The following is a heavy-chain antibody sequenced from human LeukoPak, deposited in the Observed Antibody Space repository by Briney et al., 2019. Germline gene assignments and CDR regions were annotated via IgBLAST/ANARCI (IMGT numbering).Heavy chain of an antibody. D-gene: IGHD6-13*01. CDR2: ISYDGSNK. Sequence: GGSLRLSCAASGFTFSSYGMHWVRQAPGKGLEWVAVISYDGSNKYYADSVKGRFTISRENSKNPLYLQMNSLRAEDTAVYYCAKDSSSWYIGYWGQGTLVTVSS. CDR1: GFTFSSYG. CDR3: AKDSSSWYIGY. V-gene: IGHV3-30*18. J-gene: IGHJ4*02.